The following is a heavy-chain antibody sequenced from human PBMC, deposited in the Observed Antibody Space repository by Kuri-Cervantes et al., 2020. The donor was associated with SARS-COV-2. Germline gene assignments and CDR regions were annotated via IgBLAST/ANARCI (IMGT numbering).Heavy chain of an antibody. CDR2: IYYSGRT. V-gene: IGHV4-59*01. J-gene: IGHJ4*02. Sequence: SETLSLTCTVSGGSINNYYWSWIRQPPGKGLEWVGSIYYSGRTNYNPSLKSRVTISVDTSKNQFSLKLSSVTAADTAVYYCARGRGRYQPLPSYWGQGTLVTVSS. CDR3: ARGRGRYQPLPSY. D-gene: IGHD2-2*01. CDR1: GGSINNYY.